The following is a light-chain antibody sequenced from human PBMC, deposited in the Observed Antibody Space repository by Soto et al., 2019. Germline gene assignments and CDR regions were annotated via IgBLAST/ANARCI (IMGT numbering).Light chain of an antibody. CDR3: SSYAGNNNVI. CDR2: EVF. CDR1: SSDIGAYIY. J-gene: IGLJ2*01. V-gene: IGLV2-8*01. Sequence: QSALTQPPSASGSPGQSVTISCTGTSSDIGAYIYVSWYQQHPGKAPKLVIYEVFKRPSGVPDRFSGSTSGNTASLTVSGIQAEDEANYYCSSYAGNNNVIFGRGTKLTVL.